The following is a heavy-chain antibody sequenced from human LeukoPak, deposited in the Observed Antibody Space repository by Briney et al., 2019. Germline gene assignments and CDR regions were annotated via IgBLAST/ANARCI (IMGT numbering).Heavy chain of an antibody. CDR2: ISSSSSYI. CDR3: ARIQQLVPERAFDI. J-gene: IGHJ3*02. D-gene: IGHD6-13*01. Sequence: PWGSLRLSCAASGFTFSSYSMNWVRQAPGKGLEWVSSISSSSSYIYYADLVKGRFTISRDNAKNSLYLQMNSLRAEDTAVYYCARIQQLVPERAFDIWGQGTMVTVSS. V-gene: IGHV3-21*01. CDR1: GFTFSSYS.